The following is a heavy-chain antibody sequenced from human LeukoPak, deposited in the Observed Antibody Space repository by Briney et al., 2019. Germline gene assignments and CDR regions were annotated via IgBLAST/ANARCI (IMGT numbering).Heavy chain of an antibody. D-gene: IGHD2-21*02. CDR3: ARGRLGDLPFDY. J-gene: IGHJ4*02. CDR1: GDSISSYY. CDR2: IYYSGTT. V-gene: IGHV4-59*01. Sequence: SETLSLTCTVSGDSISSYYWTWIRQSPGKGLEWIGYIYYSGTTNSNPPLKSRVTISLDTSKNQFSLKLSSVTAADTAVYYCARGRLGDLPFDYWGQGTLVTVSS.